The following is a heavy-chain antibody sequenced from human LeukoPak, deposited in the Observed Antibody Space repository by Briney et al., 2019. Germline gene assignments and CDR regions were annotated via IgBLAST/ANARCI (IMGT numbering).Heavy chain of an antibody. CDR1: GGSISSYY. CDR2: IHYSGST. D-gene: IGHD1-26*01. Sequence: PSETLSLTCTVSGGSISSYYWSWIRQPPGKGLEWIGYIHYSGSTNYNPSLKSRVTISVDTSKNQFSLKLSSVTAADTAVYYCAGHGPSGSYYRETKIDYWGQGTLVTVSS. J-gene: IGHJ4*02. CDR3: AGHGPSGSYYRETKIDY. V-gene: IGHV4-59*01.